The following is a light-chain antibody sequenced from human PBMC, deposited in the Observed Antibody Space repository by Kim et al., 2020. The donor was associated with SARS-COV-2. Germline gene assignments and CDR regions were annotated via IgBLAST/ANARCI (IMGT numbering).Light chain of an antibody. V-gene: IGLV3-1*01. CDR1: NLGDKY. J-gene: IGLJ1*01. CDR3: QAWDDSTEV. CDR2: QDN. Sequence: YELTQPPSVSVSPGQTASISCSGDNLGDKYVCWYQQRPGQSPRLIIYQDNKRPSGIPDRFSGSNPGNTATLAISGTQPMDEADYYCQAWDDSTEVFGPGTKVTVL.